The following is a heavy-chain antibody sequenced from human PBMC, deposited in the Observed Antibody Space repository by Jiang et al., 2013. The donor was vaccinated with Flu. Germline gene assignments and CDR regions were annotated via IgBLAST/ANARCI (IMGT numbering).Heavy chain of an antibody. CDR2: MFWDKDE. CDR1: GFSLRVTGMS. D-gene: IGHD2-21*01. CDR3: VHMENHYGMDV. Sequence: TCSFSGFSLRVTGMSVGWVRQPPGKALEWLAVMFWDKDERYNPSLKSRVTITLDAPKNQVALKMTNMDPVDTATYYCVHMENHYGMDVWGQGTTVTVSS. V-gene: IGHV2-5*02. J-gene: IGHJ6*02.